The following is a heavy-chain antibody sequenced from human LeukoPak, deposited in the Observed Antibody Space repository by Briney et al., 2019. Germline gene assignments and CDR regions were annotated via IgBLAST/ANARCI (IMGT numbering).Heavy chain of an antibody. CDR3: AVSLTIVAMPAYDY. J-gene: IGHJ4*02. Sequence: ASVKVSCKASGYTFTGYYMHWARQAPGQGLEWMGGINPNSGGTNYAQRFQGRVTMTRDTSISTVYMELSRLRSDDTAVYYCAVSLTIVAMPAYDYWGQGSLVTVSS. D-gene: IGHD3-3*01. CDR2: INPNSGGT. V-gene: IGHV1-2*02. CDR1: GYTFTGYY.